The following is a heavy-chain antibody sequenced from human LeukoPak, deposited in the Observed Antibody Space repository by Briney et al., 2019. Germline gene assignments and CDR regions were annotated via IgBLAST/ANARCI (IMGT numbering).Heavy chain of an antibody. CDR1: GGSISSSSYY. CDR3: ARQGVRVNELGFWSGLGTDVDY. D-gene: IGHD3-3*01. V-gene: IGHV4-39*01. J-gene: IGHJ4*02. Sequence: SETLSLTXTVSGGSISSSSYYWGWIRQPPGKGLEGIGSIYYSGSTYYNPSLKSRVTISVDTYKNQLSLKLSSVTAADTAVYYCARQGVRVNELGFWSGLGTDVDYWGQGTLVTVST. CDR2: IYYSGST.